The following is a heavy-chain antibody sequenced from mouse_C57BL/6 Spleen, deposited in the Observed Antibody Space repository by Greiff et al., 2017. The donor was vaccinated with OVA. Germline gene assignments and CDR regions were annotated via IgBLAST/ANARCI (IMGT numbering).Heavy chain of an antibody. CDR1: GYTFTDYN. Sequence: EVQLQQSGPELVKPGASVKIPCKASGYTFTDYNMDWVKQSHGKSLEWIGDINPNNGGTIYNQKFKGKATLTVDKSSSTAYMELRSLTSEDTAVYECARRERNYYPYAMGYWGQGTSVTVSS. D-gene: IGHD2-1*01. V-gene: IGHV1-18*01. J-gene: IGHJ4*01. CDR3: ARRERNYYPYAMGY. CDR2: INPNNGGT.